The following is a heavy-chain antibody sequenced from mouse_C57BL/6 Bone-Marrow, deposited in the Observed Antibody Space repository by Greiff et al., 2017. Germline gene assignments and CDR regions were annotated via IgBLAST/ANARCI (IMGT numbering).Heavy chain of an antibody. J-gene: IGHJ4*01. CDR3: ARTVVARAMDY. Sequence: VQLKESGGGLVKPGGSLKLSCAASGFTFSSYAMSWVRQTPEKRLEWVATISDGGSYTYYPDNVKGRFTISRDNAKNNLYLQMSHLKSEDTAMYYCARTVVARAMDYWGQGTSVTVSS. V-gene: IGHV5-4*01. D-gene: IGHD1-1*01. CDR1: GFTFSSYA. CDR2: ISDGGSYT.